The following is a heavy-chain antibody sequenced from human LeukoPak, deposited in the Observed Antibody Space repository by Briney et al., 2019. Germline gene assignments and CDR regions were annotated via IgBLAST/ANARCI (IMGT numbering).Heavy chain of an antibody. CDR1: GYTFTSYY. D-gene: IGHD1-26*01. CDR3: VREYRGGFWDY. CDR2: IIPSGGGI. Sequence: ASVKVSCKASGYTFTSYYVHWVRQAPGQGLEWMGIIIPSGGGINYAQKFQGRVTMTRDTSTSTVFMELSSLGSEDTAVYYCVREYRGGFWDYWGQGTLVTVSS. J-gene: IGHJ4*02. V-gene: IGHV1-46*01.